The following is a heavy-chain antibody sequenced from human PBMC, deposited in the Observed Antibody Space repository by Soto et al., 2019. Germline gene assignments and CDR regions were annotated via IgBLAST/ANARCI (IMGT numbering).Heavy chain of an antibody. CDR1: GDSVSSGSYF. CDR2: IQYSGRP. J-gene: IGHJ4*02. D-gene: IGHD3-16*01. V-gene: IGHV4-61*01. Sequence: SETLSLTCTVSGDSVSSGSYFWGWIRQPPGKGLEWIGNIQYSGRPDYNPSLQSRVTFSIDTSQNQFSLNLISVTAADTAVYYCARTDSYGRWAAWFWGQGILVTVS. CDR3: ARTDSYGRWAAWF.